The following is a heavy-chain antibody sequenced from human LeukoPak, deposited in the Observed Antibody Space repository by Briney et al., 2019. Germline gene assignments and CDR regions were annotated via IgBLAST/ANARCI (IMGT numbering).Heavy chain of an antibody. CDR1: GFTFSSYW. CDR3: ARDWGYKPDYFDY. CDR2: INSDGGST. J-gene: IGHJ4*02. D-gene: IGHD5-24*01. V-gene: IGHV3-74*01. Sequence: GGSLRLSCAASGFTFSSYWTHWVRQAPGKGLVWVSRINSDGGSTSYADSVKGRFTISRDNAKNTLYLQMNSLRAEDTAVYYCARDWGYKPDYFDYWGQGTLVTVSS.